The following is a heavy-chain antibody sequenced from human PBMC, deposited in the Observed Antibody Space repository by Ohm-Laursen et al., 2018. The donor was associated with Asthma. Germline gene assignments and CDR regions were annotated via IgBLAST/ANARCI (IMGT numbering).Heavy chain of an antibody. V-gene: IGHV1-69*17. CDR2: IIPIFGIA. CDR3: ARDLGGSRGHDAFDI. J-gene: IGHJ3*02. CDR1: GYTFTSYA. Sequence: GSSVKVSCKASGYTFTSYAISWVRQAPGQGLEWMGGIIPIFGIANYAQKFQGRVTITADKSTSTAYMELSSLRSEDTAVYYCARDLGGSRGHDAFDIWGQGTMVTVSS. D-gene: IGHD1-26*01.